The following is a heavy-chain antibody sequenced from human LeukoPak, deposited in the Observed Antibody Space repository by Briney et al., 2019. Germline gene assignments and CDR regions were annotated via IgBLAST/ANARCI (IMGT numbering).Heavy chain of an antibody. V-gene: IGHV4-34*01. D-gene: IGHD1-26*01. J-gene: IGHJ4*02. CDR2: INHSGST. Sequence: KSGGSLRLSCAASGFTFSSYAISWVRQPPGKGLEWIGEINHSGSTNYNPSLKSRVTISVDTSKNQFSLKLSSVTAADTAVYYCASSGSGSYFDYWGQGTLVTVSS. CDR1: GFTFSSYA. CDR3: ASSGSGSYFDY.